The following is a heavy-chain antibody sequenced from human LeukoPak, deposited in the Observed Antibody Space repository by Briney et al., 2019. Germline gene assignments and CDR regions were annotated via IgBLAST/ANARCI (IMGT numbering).Heavy chain of an antibody. CDR2: IWYDGSNK. J-gene: IGHJ4*02. V-gene: IGHV3-33*01. CDR3: VRDLSLLYCFDY. CDR1: GFTFTNYG. Sequence: GGSLRLSCAASGFTFTNYGMHWVRQAPGKGLEWVAVIWYDGSNKYYADSVKGRFTISRDNSKNTLYLQMNSLRVEDTAVYYRVRDLSLLYCFDYWGQGALVTVSS.